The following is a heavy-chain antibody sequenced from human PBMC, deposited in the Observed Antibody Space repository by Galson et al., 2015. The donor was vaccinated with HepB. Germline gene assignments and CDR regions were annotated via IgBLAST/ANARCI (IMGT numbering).Heavy chain of an antibody. CDR2: IYHSGTA. D-gene: IGHD6-13*01. J-gene: IGHJ4*02. CDR3: TRHVGVPGTRGFDY. V-gene: IGHV4-4*02. CDR1: GGSISSTNW. Sequence: ETLSLTCAVSGGSISSTNWWSWVRQPPGKGLEWIGEIYHSGTANYNPSLRSRVTISVDKSRNQVSLSLTSVTAADTAVYYCTRHVGVPGTRGFDYWGQGTLVTVSS.